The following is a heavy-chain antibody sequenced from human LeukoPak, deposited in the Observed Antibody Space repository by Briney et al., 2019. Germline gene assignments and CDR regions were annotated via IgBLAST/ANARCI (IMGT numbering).Heavy chain of an antibody. CDR3: ARGSDDFWSGYSPSY. D-gene: IGHD3-3*01. CDR1: GFTFTSSA. Sequence: APVKVSRKASGFTFTSSAMQWVRQARGQRLEWIGWIVVGSGNTNYAQKFQERVTMTRDTSISTAYMELSRLRSDDTAVYYCARGSDDFWSGYSPSYWGQGTLVTVSS. V-gene: IGHV1-58*02. CDR2: IVVGSGNT. J-gene: IGHJ4*02.